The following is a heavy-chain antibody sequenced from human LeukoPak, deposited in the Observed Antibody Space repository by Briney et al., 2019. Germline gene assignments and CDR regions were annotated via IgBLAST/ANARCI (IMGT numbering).Heavy chain of an antibody. V-gene: IGHV4-39*07. CDR1: GGSIGSSSYY. D-gene: IGHD3-10*01. CDR2: IYYSGST. J-gene: IGHJ6*02. Sequence: SETLSLTCTVSGGSIGSSSYYWGWIRQPPGKGLEWIGSIYYSGSTYYNPSLKSRVTISVDTSKNQFSLKPSSVTAADTAVYYCAGDDYYGSGSFYGMDVWGQGTTVTVSS. CDR3: AGDDYYGSGSFYGMDV.